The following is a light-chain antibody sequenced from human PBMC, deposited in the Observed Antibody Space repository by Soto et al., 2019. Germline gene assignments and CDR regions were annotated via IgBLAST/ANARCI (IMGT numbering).Light chain of an antibody. CDR1: SSNIGSNY. Sequence: QPVLTQPPSASGTPGQRVTISCSGSSSNIGSNYVYWYQQLPGTAPKLLIYRNNQRPSGVPDRFSGSKSGTSASLAISGLRSEDEADYYCAAWDDSLSGLNWVFGGGTQLTVL. CDR3: AAWDDSLSGLNWV. CDR2: RNN. V-gene: IGLV1-47*01. J-gene: IGLJ3*02.